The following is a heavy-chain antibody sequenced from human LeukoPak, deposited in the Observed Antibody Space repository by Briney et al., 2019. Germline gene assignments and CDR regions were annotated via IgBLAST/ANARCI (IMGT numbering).Heavy chain of an antibody. CDR2: INHSGSA. V-gene: IGHV4-34*01. Sequence: SETLSLTCAVYGGSFSGYYWSWIRQPPGKGLEWIGEINHSGSANYNPSLKSRVTISVDTSKNQFSLKLSSVTAADTAVCYCARGVLRYFDWLSFFDYWGQGTLVTVSS. CDR3: ARGVLRYFDWLSFFDY. J-gene: IGHJ4*02. D-gene: IGHD3-9*01. CDR1: GGSFSGYY.